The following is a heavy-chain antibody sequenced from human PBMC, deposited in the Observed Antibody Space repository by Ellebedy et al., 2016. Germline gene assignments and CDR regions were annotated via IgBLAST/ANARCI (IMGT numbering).Heavy chain of an antibody. CDR2: IDPSGGST. D-gene: IGHD5-12*01. CDR1: GYTFTSYY. V-gene: IGHV1-46*01. J-gene: IGHJ4*02. Sequence: ASVKVSCKASGYTFTSYYMHWVRQAPGQGLEWMGIIDPSGGSTNYAQKFQGRVTVTRDTSTSTVYLELSRLTSEDTAVYYCARETYSPTRFHYFDSWGQGTLVTVSS. CDR3: ARETYSPTRFHYFDS.